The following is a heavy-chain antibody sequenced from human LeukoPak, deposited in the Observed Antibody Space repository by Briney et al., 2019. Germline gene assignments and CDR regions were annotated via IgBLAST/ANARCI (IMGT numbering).Heavy chain of an antibody. CDR1: GYTFTSYG. Sequence: ASVKISCKASGYTFTSYGISWVRQAPGQGLEWMGWISAYNGNTNYAQKLQGRVTMTTDTSTSTAYMELRSLRSDDTAVYYCARDQDSGSYYDPQGVFDYWGQGTLVTVSS. V-gene: IGHV1-18*01. D-gene: IGHD1-26*01. CDR3: ARDQDSGSYYDPQGVFDY. J-gene: IGHJ4*02. CDR2: ISAYNGNT.